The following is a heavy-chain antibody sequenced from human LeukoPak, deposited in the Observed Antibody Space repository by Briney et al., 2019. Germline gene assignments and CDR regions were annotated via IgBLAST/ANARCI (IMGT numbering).Heavy chain of an antibody. CDR1: GFTFSSYG. J-gene: IGHJ4*02. V-gene: IGHV3-30*03. Sequence: PGGSLRLSCAASGFTFSSYGMHSVRQAPGKGLEWVAVISYDGSNKYYADSVKGRFTISRDNSADTLYLQMDSLRPEDTAVYYCARMPNWGQGTLVTVSS. CDR2: ISYDGSNK. D-gene: IGHD2-2*01. CDR3: ARMPN.